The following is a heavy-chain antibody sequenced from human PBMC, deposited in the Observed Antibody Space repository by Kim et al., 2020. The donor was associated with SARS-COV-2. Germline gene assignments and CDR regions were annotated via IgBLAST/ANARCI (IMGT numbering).Heavy chain of an antibody. Sequence: ASVKVSCKSSVYTFTSYAMNWLRQAPGQGLEWMGWINTNTGNPTYAQGFTGRFVFSFDTSVTTAYLQISSLKAEETDEYYCARCVQSMDDPPAYYDMDVW. D-gene: IGHD1-1*01. J-gene: IGHJ6*01. V-gene: IGHV7-4-1*02. CDR1: VYTFTSYA. CDR2: INTNTGNP. CDR3: ARCVQSMDDPPAYYDMDV.